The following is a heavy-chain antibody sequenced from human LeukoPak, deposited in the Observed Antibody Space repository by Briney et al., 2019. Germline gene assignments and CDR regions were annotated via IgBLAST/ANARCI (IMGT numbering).Heavy chain of an antibody. CDR1: GFTFSSYW. Sequence: GGSLRLSCAASGFTFSSYWMHWVRQTPGKGLVWVSRINSDGSSTSYADSAKGRFTISRDNAKNTLYLQMNSLRAEDTAVYYCARKPVEPATGYYYYYGMDVWGQGTTVTVS. CDR2: INSDGSST. CDR3: ARKPVEPATGYYYYYGMDV. J-gene: IGHJ6*02. V-gene: IGHV3-74*01. D-gene: IGHD1-1*01.